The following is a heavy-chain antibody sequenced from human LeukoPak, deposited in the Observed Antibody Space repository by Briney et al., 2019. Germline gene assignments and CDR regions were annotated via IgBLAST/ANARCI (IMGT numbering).Heavy chain of an antibody. J-gene: IGHJ6*02. CDR3: ARDAYSGREIYGMDV. Sequence: ASVRVSCKASGYTFTGYYMHWVRQAPGQGLEWMGWINPNSGGTNYAQKFQGRVTMTRDTSISTAYMELSRLRSDDTAVYYCARDAYSGREIYGMDVWGQGTTVTVSS. D-gene: IGHD5-12*01. V-gene: IGHV1-2*02. CDR1: GYTFTGYY. CDR2: INPNSGGT.